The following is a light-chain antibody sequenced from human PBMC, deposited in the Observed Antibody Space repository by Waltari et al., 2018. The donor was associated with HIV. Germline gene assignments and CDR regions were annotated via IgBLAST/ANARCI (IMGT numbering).Light chain of an antibody. CDR1: QEIGTY. CDR3: QQYYSYPQA. J-gene: IGKJ2*01. CDR2: SAS. Sequence: AIRMTQSPSSLSASTGDRVTISCRASQEIGTYLARYQHKPGKVPELLMYSASTLQSGLPSRFNGSGPGTDFTLTIDCLQSEDFATYYCQQYYSYPQAFGQGTKLEIK. V-gene: IGKV1-8*01.